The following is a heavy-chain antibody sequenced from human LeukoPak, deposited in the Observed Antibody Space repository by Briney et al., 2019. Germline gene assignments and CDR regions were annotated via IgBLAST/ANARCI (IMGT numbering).Heavy chain of an antibody. CDR1: GGSISNYY. CDR2: IFYNGNT. D-gene: IGHD1-14*01. Sequence: SETLSLTCTVSGGSISNYYWSWIRQFPGKGLEWIAYIFYNGNTNYNPSLKSRVTISVDTSKNQFSLKLSSVTAADTAVYYCARSGRIGASDSWGQGSLVTVSS. CDR3: ARSGRIGASDS. V-gene: IGHV4-59*01. J-gene: IGHJ4*02.